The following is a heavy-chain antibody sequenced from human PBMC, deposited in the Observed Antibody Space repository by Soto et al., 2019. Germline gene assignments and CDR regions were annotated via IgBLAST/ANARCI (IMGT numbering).Heavy chain of an antibody. CDR1: GFSFSSYA. D-gene: IGHD1-26*01. J-gene: IGHJ4*02. CDR2: ISGRGGSS. CDR3: AKGSIEYSASVDY. Sequence: EVQLLESGGGLIQPGGSLRLSCSASGFSFSSYAMMWVRQAPGKGLEWVSVISGRGGSSYFADSAKGRFTLSRDNSKNMLSLEMNSLRAEDTAIYFCAKGSIEYSASVDYWGQGTLVIVSS. V-gene: IGHV3-23*01.